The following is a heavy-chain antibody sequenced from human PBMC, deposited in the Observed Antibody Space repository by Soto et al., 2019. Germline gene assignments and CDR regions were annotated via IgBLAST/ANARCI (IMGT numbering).Heavy chain of an antibody. J-gene: IGHJ4*02. CDR2: VSFDGNRQ. V-gene: IGHV3-30*04. CDR3: ARRHREVPALIGDYFDY. Sequence: QVQLVESGGGVVQPGKSLTLSCAASGFTFSSFAMHWVRQPPGKGLEWVAVVSFDGNRQYFSDSVKGRFTISRDNSKNTVSRHMNRLRDDDSALYYCARRHREVPALIGDYFDYWGQGTLVTVFS. CDR1: GFTFSSFA. D-gene: IGHD2-2*01.